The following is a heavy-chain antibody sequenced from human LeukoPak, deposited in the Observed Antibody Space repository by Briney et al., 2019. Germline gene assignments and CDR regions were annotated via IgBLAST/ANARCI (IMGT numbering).Heavy chain of an antibody. Sequence: ASVKVSCKASGGTFSSYAISWVRQAPGQGLEWMGWINPNSGGTNYAQKFQGRVTMTRDTSISTAYMELSRLRSDDTAVYYCARDRVYCSSTSCVTRWFDPWGQGTLVTVSS. CDR2: INPNSGGT. CDR1: GGTFSSYA. D-gene: IGHD2-2*01. J-gene: IGHJ5*02. V-gene: IGHV1-2*02. CDR3: ARDRVYCSSTSCVTRWFDP.